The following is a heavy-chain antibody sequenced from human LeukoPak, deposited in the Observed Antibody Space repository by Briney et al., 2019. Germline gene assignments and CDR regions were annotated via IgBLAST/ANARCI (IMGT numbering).Heavy chain of an antibody. CDR3: ARDGIQYGDAFDI. J-gene: IGHJ3*02. CDR2: IYYSGST. CDR1: GGSISSYY. Sequence: SETLSLTCTVSGGSISSYYWSWIRQPPGKGLEWIGYIYYSGSTNYNPSLKSRVTISVDTSKNQFSLKLSSVTAADTAVYYCARDGIQYGDAFDIWGQGTMVTVSP. D-gene: IGHD5-18*01. V-gene: IGHV4-59*01.